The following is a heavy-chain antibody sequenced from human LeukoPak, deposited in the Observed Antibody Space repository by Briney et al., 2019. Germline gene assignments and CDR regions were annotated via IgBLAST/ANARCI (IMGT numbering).Heavy chain of an antibody. Sequence: GESLKISCKGSGYSFINYWIGWVRQMPGKGLEWMGIIYPGDSDTKYSPSFQGQVTISADKSISTAYLQWSSLKASDTAMYYCARARKYSSGWYYDFWGQGTLVTVSS. CDR1: GYSFINYW. J-gene: IGHJ4*02. V-gene: IGHV5-51*01. D-gene: IGHD6-19*01. CDR2: IYPGDSDT. CDR3: ARARKYSSGWYYDF.